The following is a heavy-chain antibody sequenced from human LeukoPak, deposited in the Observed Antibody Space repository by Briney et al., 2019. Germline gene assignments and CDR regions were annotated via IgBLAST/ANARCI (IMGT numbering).Heavy chain of an antibody. Sequence: PSGTLSLTCAVSGGSISSSNWWTWVRPPPGKGLEWIGEIYHSGSTNYNPSLKSRVTISVDKSKNQFSLKLISVTAADTAVYYCARGLDYDSSGSLWYFDLWGRGTLVTVSS. D-gene: IGHD3-22*01. V-gene: IGHV4-4*02. CDR3: ARGLDYDSSGSLWYFDL. CDR2: IYHSGST. CDR1: GGSISSSNW. J-gene: IGHJ2*01.